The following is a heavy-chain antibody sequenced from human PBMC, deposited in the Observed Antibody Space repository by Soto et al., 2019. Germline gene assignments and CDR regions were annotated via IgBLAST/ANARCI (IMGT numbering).Heavy chain of an antibody. D-gene: IGHD4-17*01. CDR3: ARASSPGYGDYKFYYYYYGMDV. Sequence: GGSVKVSCKASGGTFSSYAISWVRQAPGQGLEWMGGIIPIFGTANYAQKFQGRVTITADESTSTAYMELSSLRSEDTAVYYCARASSPGYGDYKFYYYYYGMDVWGQGTTVTVSS. CDR2: IIPIFGTA. J-gene: IGHJ6*02. CDR1: GGTFSSYA. V-gene: IGHV1-69*13.